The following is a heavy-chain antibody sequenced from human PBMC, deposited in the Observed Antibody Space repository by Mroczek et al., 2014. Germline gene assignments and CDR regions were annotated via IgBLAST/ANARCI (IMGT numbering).Heavy chain of an antibody. CDR1: GGSISSGSYY. V-gene: IGHV4-61*02. CDR3: ARTPALGNWNDSGAYYYYMDV. Sequence: QVQLQQWGPGLVKPSQTLSLTCTVSGGSISSGSYYWSWIRQPAGKGLEWIGRIYTSGSTNYNPSLKSRVTMSVDTSKNQFSLKLSSVTAADTAVYYCARTPALGNWNDSGAYYYYMDVWGKGTTVTVSS. CDR2: IYTSGST. D-gene: IGHD1-1*01. J-gene: IGHJ6*03.